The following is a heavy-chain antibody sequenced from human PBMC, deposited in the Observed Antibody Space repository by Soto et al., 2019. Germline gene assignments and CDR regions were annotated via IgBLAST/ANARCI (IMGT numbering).Heavy chain of an antibody. J-gene: IGHJ4*02. V-gene: IGHV1-24*01. CDR2: FDPEDGET. CDR1: GYTLTELS. D-gene: IGHD3-10*01. CDR3: ATYKRITMVRGVIGSAYFDY. Sequence: ASVKVSCKVSGYTLTELSMHWVRQAPGKGFEWMGGFDPEDGETIYAQKFQGRVTMTEDTSTDTAYMELSSLRSEDTAVYYCATYKRITMVRGVIGSAYFDYWGQGTLVTVSS.